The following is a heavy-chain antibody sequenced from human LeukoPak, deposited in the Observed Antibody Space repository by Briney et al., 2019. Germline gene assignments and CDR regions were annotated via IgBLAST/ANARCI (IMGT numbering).Heavy chain of an antibody. CDR2: INPGGSHI. Sequence: GESLKISCKGSGYSFTNYRIAWVRQMPGKGLEWMGAINPGGSHIRYSPSFQGQVTISTDKSISTAYLQWSSLKASDTAIYYCARKNPTALRNNWFDPWGQGTLVTVSS. D-gene: IGHD5-18*01. CDR1: GYSFTNYR. J-gene: IGHJ5*02. V-gene: IGHV5-51*01. CDR3: ARKNPTALRNNWFDP.